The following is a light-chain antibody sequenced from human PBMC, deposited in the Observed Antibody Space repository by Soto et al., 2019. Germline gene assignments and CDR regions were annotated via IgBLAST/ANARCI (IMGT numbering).Light chain of an antibody. CDR3: QQSYSTPFT. CDR2: AAS. Sequence: DIQMTQSPSSLSASVGDSVTITCRASQSISNDLNWYQQKPGKAPKLLVYAASSLQSGVPSRFSGSGSGTDFTLTISSLQPEDFATYYCQQSYSTPFTFGPGTKVDIK. V-gene: IGKV1-39*01. CDR1: QSISND. J-gene: IGKJ3*01.